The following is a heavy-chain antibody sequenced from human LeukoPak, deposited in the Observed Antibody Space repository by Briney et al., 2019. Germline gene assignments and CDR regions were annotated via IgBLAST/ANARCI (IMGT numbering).Heavy chain of an antibody. J-gene: IGHJ4*02. CDR3: ARVAGSQLPH. CDR1: GYSISSGYY. CDR2: IYHSGST. Sequence: SETLSLTCTVSGYSISSGYYWGWIRQPPGKGLEWIGSIYHSGSTYYNPSLKSRVTISVDTSKNQFSLKLSSVTAADTAVYYCARVAGSQLPHWGQGTLVTVSS. D-gene: IGHD3-10*01. V-gene: IGHV4-38-2*02.